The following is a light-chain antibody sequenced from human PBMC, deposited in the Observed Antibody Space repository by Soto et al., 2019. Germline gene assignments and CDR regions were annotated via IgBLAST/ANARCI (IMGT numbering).Light chain of an antibody. CDR3: QQYNYWPRT. CDR2: DSS. J-gene: IGKJ2*01. Sequence: EIVMTQSPATLSVSPGERATLSCRASQTVGSNLAWYQQKPGQAPRLLIYDSSTRATGISARFSASGSATGYTLDITSLRSEDSALYYCQQYNYWPRTFGQGTELEI. V-gene: IGKV3D-15*01. CDR1: QTVGSN.